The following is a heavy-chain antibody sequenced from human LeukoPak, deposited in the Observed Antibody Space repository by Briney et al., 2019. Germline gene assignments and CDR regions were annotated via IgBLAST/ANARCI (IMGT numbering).Heavy chain of an antibody. CDR2: ISSSSSYI. V-gene: IGHV3-21*01. J-gene: IGHJ4*02. CDR3: AMLDYYDSSGYSYYFDY. CDR1: GFTFSSYS. Sequence: GGSLRLSCAASGFTFSSYSMNWVRQAPGKGLEWVSSISSSSSYIYYADSVKGRFTISRDNAKNSLYLQMNSLRAEDTAVYYCAMLDYYDSSGYSYYFDYWGQGTLATVS. D-gene: IGHD3-22*01.